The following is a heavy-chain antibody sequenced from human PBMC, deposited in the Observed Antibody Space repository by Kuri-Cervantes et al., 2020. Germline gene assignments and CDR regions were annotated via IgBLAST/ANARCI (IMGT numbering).Heavy chain of an antibody. D-gene: IGHD6-19*01. CDR1: GFTFSSYA. J-gene: IGHJ4*02. CDR2: IKQDGSEK. Sequence: GESLKISCAASGFTFSSYAMHWVRQAPGKGLEWVANIKQDGSEKYYVDSVKGRFTISRDNAKNSLYLQMNSLRAEDTAVYYCAGWSFDYWGQGTLVTVSS. V-gene: IGHV3-7*01. CDR3: AGWSFDY.